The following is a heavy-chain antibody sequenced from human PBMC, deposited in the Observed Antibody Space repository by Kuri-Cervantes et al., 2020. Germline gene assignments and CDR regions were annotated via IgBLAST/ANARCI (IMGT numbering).Heavy chain of an antibody. J-gene: IGHJ4*02. V-gene: IGHV1-69*13. CDR1: GGTFSSYA. Sequence: SVKVSCKASGGTFSSYAISWVRQAPGQGLEWMGGIIPIFGTANYAQKFQGRVTITADESTSTAYMELSSLRSEDTAVYYCARVYYDILTGYYVELDYWGQGTLVTVSS. CDR2: IIPIFGTA. D-gene: IGHD3-9*01. CDR3: ARVYYDILTGYYVELDY.